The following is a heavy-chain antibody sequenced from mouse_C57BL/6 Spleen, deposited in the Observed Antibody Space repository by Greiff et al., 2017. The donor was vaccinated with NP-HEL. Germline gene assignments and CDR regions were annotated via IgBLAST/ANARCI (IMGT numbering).Heavy chain of an antibody. Sequence: VQVVESGPGLVAPSQSLSITCTVSGFSLTSYGVDWVRQSPGKGLEWLGVIWGVGSTNYNSALTSRLSISKDNSKSQVFLKMNSLQTDDTAMYYCASGDLLGAYWGQGTLVTVSA. J-gene: IGHJ3*01. D-gene: IGHD2-1*01. CDR1: GFSLTSYG. V-gene: IGHV2-6*01. CDR3: ASGDLLGAY. CDR2: IWGVGST.